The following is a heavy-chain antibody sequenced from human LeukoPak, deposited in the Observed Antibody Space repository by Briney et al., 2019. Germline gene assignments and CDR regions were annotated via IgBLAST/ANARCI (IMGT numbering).Heavy chain of an antibody. CDR3: ASQYYDILAGYYSAFDY. CDR1: GGSISSRSYY. Sequence: SETLSLTCTVSGGSISSRSYYWGWIRQPPGKGLEWIGSIYYSGSTYYNPSLKSRVTISVDTSKNQFSLKLSSVTAADTAVYYCASQYYDILAGYYSAFDYWGQGTLVTVSS. CDR2: IYYSGST. V-gene: IGHV4-39*01. J-gene: IGHJ4*02. D-gene: IGHD3-9*01.